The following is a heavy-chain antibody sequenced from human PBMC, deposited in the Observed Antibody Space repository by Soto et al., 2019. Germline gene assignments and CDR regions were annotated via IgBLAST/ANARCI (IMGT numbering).Heavy chain of an antibody. CDR3: ARVGCSGGSCHGDAAVQPGRRHYYYGMDV. V-gene: IGHV4-34*01. D-gene: IGHD2-15*01. CDR1: GGSFSGYY. J-gene: IGHJ6*02. Sequence: PSETLSLTCAVYGGSFSGYYWSWIRQPPGKGLEWIGEINHSGSTNYNPSLKSRVTISVDTSKNQLSLKLSSVTAADTAVYYCARVGCSGGSCHGDAAVQPGRRHYYYGMDVWGQGTTVTVSS. CDR2: INHSGST.